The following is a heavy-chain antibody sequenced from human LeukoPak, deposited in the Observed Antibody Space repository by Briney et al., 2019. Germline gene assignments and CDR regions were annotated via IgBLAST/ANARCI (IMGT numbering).Heavy chain of an antibody. CDR2: INPSGGST. J-gene: IGHJ4*02. CDR1: GYTFTSYY. D-gene: IGHD6-19*01. Sequence: ASVKVSCKASGYTFTSYYMHWVRQAPGQGLEWMGIINPSGGSTSYAQKFQGRVTMTRDTSTSTVYMELSSLRSEDTAVYYCAREGSSGWRPYYFDYWGQGTLVTVSS. V-gene: IGHV1-46*01. CDR3: AREGSSGWRPYYFDY.